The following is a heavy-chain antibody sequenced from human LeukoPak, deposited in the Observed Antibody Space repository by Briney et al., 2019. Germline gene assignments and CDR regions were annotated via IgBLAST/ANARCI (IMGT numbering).Heavy chain of an antibody. CDR2: IHPHGIF. CDR3: ARGRDRSKAGDL. V-gene: IGHV4-34*01. CDR1: GGSCDDYY. Sequence: SETLSLTCDVYGGSCDDYYCSWIRQPPGKGLEWIGEIHPHGIFYYNSSLMSRVTISIDTSKSRFSLRLTSVTAADTAFYYCARGRDRSKAGDLWGRGSLVTVSS. D-gene: IGHD5-24*01. J-gene: IGHJ5*02.